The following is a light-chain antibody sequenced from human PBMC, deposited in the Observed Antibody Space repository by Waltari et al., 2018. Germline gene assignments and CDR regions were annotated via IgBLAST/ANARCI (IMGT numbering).Light chain of an antibody. V-gene: IGKV1-5*03. CDR2: QAS. CDR3: QQYYYYNS. CDR1: QSIITW. Sequence: DIQMTQSPSTLSASVGDRVTISCRASQSIITWLAWYQQQPGKAPNLLIYQASTLQSGVPARFSGSVSGTEFTLTISSLQPDDSATYYCQQYYYYNSFGQGTKLEIQ. J-gene: IGKJ2*03.